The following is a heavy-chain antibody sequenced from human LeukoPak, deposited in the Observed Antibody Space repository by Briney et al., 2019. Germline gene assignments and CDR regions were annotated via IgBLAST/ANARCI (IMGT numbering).Heavy chain of an antibody. J-gene: IGHJ4*02. V-gene: IGHV3-64*01. CDR1: GFTFSSYA. CDR3: ARGMYGSGSSNFDY. CDR2: ISSNGGST. Sequence: GGSLRLSCAASGFTFSSYAMHWVRQTPGKGLEYVSAISSNGGSTYYANSVKGRFTISRDNSKNTLYLQMGSLRAEDMAVYYCARGMYGSGSSNFDYWGQGTLVTVSS. D-gene: IGHD3-10*01.